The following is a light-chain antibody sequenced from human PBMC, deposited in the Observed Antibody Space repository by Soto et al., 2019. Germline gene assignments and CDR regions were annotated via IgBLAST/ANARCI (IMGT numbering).Light chain of an antibody. CDR1: QSVTSN. CDR3: QQCSFSPRT. V-gene: IGKV3D-20*02. CDR2: DAS. J-gene: IGKJ1*01. Sequence: EIALTQSPATLSVSPGERATLSCRASQSVTSNLAWYQVKPGQAPGLLIYDASIRADGIPDRFSGSGSETDFTLTISRLEPEDSAVYYCQQCSFSPRTFGQGTKVDIK.